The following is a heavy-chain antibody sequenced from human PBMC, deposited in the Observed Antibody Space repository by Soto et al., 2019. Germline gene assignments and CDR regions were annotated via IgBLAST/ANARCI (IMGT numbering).Heavy chain of an antibody. Sequence: EVQLVESGGGLVQPGGSLRLSCAASGFTFSTYSMNWVRQAPGKGLEWLSYISSGSTTIFYADSVKGRFTISRDNAKNSLYLQMNSLRAEDTAVYYCARDRFDGSGSYHPYFDYWGQGTLVAVSS. CDR2: ISSGSTTI. J-gene: IGHJ4*02. CDR3: ARDRFDGSGSYHPYFDY. V-gene: IGHV3-48*01. D-gene: IGHD3-10*01. CDR1: GFTFSTYS.